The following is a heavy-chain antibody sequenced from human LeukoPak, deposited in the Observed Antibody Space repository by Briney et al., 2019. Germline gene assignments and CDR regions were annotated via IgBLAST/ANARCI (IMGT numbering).Heavy chain of an antibody. J-gene: IGHJ6*03. D-gene: IGHD2-15*01. CDR2: ISTIGIT. V-gene: IGHV4-61*02. CDR3: ARDGCGGSCFHYYYYYMDV. CDR1: SGSISSSNYY. Sequence: SETLSLTCTVSSGSISSSNYYWSWIRQPAGKGLEWIGRISTIGITNYNPSLNSRVTTSIDTSKNQFSLKLSSVTAADTAVYYCARDGCGGSCFHYYYYYMDVWGKGTTVTISS.